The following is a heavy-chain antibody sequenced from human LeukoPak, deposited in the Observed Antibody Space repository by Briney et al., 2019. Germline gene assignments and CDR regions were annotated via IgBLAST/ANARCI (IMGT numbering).Heavy chain of an antibody. CDR1: GFTFSGYW. D-gene: IGHD3-16*01. V-gene: IGHV3-74*01. J-gene: IGHJ6*02. Sequence: GGSLRLSCAASGFTFSGYWMHWVRQVPGKGLVWVSRINSDGSSTYYADSVKGRFTISRDNSKNTLYLQMKSLRAEDTAIYCCARDWVSLYHYGMDVWGQGTTVTVSS. CDR3: ARDWVSLYHYGMDV. CDR2: INSDGSST.